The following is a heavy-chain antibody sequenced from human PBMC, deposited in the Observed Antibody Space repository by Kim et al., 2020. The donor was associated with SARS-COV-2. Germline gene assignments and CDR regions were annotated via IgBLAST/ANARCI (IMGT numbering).Heavy chain of an antibody. CDR1: GFTFSSYE. CDR3: ARSITMVRGVIPYYYGMDV. CDR2: ISSSGSTI. Sequence: GSLRLSCAASGFTFSSYEMNWVRQAPGKGLEWVSYISSSGSTIYYADPVKGRFTISRDNAKNSLYLQMNSLRAEDTAVYYCARSITMVRGVIPYYYGMDVWGQGTTVTVSS. D-gene: IGHD3-10*01. V-gene: IGHV3-48*03. J-gene: IGHJ6*02.